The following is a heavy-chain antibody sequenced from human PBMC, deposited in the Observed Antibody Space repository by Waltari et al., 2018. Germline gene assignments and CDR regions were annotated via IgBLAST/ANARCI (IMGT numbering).Heavy chain of an antibody. CDR1: GYTFTGYY. V-gene: IGHV1-2*02. Sequence: QVQLMQSGAEVKKPGASVKVSCKASGYTFTGYYMHWVRQAPGQGLDWMGWINPDSGGTKYAQKFQGRVTMTRDTSISTAYMELSRLSSDDTAGYYCARDGYSSSAFDIWGQGTMVTVSS. D-gene: IGHD2-2*03. CDR2: INPDSGGT. J-gene: IGHJ3*02. CDR3: ARDGYSSSAFDI.